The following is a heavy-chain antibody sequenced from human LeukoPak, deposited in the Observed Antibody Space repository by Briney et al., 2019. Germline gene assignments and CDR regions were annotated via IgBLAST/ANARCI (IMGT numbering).Heavy chain of an antibody. CDR3: ARRIAAARSGYYFDY. CDR2: IYYSGST. CDR1: GGSIRSSYYY. J-gene: IGHJ4*02. Sequence: PSETLSLTCTVSGGSIRSSYYYWGWIRQPPGKGLEWIGSIYYSGSTYYNPSLKSRVTISVDTSKSQFSLKLSSVTAADTAVYYCARRIAAARSGYYFDYWGQGTLVTVSS. D-gene: IGHD6-13*01. V-gene: IGHV4-39*01.